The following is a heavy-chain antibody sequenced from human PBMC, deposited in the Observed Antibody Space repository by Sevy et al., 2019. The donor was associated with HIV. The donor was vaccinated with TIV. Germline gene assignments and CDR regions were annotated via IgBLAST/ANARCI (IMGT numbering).Heavy chain of an antibody. D-gene: IGHD6-13*01. CDR3: AREDSSIDYLDD. J-gene: IGHJ4*02. V-gene: IGHV3-48*03. Sequence: GGSLRLSCVASGFTFSSYDMSWVRQAPGKGLEWVSHISTSGSVTDYEDSLKGRFTISRDNSKNTMSLQMNSLRAEDTAVYYCAREDSSIDYLDDWGQGTLVTVSS. CDR1: GFTFSSYD. CDR2: ISTSGSVT.